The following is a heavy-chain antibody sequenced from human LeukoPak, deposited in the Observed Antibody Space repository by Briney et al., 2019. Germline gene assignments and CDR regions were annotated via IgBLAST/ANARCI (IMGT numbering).Heavy chain of an antibody. CDR1: GGSISSGGYY. D-gene: IGHD2-2*01. V-gene: IGHV4-39*01. CDR3: ARHYLSDGILSTFDP. J-gene: IGHJ5*02. CDR2: IYYSGST. Sequence: SETLSLTCTVSGGSISSGGYYWSWIRQHPGKGLEWIGYIYYSGSTYSNPSLNSRVTISLDTSKNQFSLRLRSVTAADTALYYCARHYLSDGILSTFDPWGQGTLVTVSS.